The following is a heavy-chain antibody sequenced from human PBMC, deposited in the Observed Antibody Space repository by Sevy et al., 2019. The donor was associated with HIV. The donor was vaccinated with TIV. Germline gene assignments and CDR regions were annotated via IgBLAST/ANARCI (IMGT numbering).Heavy chain of an antibody. CDR1: GFTVSSNY. CDR2: IYSGGST. D-gene: IGHD3-22*01. V-gene: IGHV3-66*02. J-gene: IGHJ3*02. Sequence: GGSLRLSCAASGFTVSSNYMSWVRQAPGKGLEWVSVIYSGGSTYYADSVKGRFTISRDNSKNTMCLQMNSLRAEDTAVYYCARTTISYYYDSSGATGGAFDIWGQGTMVTVSS. CDR3: ARTTISYYYDSSGATGGAFDI.